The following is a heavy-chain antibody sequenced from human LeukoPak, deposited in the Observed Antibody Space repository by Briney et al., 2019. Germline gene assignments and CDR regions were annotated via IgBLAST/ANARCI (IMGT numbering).Heavy chain of an antibody. CDR2: IYTSGST. V-gene: IGHV4-61*02. Sequence: PSQTLSLTCTVSGGSISSGSYYWSWIRQPAGKGLEWIGRIYTSGSTNYNPSLKSRVTISVDTSKNQFSLELSSVTAADTAVYYCAREIGPNWGDAFDIWGQGTMVTVSS. CDR1: GGSISSGSYY. D-gene: IGHD7-27*01. J-gene: IGHJ3*02. CDR3: AREIGPNWGDAFDI.